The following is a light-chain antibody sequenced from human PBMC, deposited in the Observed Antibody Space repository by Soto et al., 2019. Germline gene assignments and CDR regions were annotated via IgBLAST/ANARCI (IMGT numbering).Light chain of an antibody. V-gene: IGLV2-8*01. CDR3: TSYAGGNNV. CDR1: SSDVGGYNY. Sequence: QSALTQPPSASGSPGQSVTISCTGTSSDVGGYNYVSWYQQYPGKFPKLMIYEVNKRPSGVPDRFSGSKSGNTASLTVSGLQSEDEADYYCTSYAGGNNVFGTGTKVTV. CDR2: EVN. J-gene: IGLJ1*01.